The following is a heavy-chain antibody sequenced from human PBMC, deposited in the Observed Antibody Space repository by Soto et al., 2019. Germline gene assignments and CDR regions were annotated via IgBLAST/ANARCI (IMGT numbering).Heavy chain of an antibody. CDR2: IYYSGST. Sequence: SETLSLTCTVSGGSISSSSYYWGWIRQPPGKGLEWIGSIYYSGSTYYNPSLKSRVTISVDTSKNQFSLKLSSVTAADTAVYYCARHYRGGNSGYATPIFDYWGQGTLVTVSS. J-gene: IGHJ4*02. CDR1: GGSISSSSYY. V-gene: IGHV4-39*01. D-gene: IGHD2-21*02. CDR3: ARHYRGGNSGYATPIFDY.